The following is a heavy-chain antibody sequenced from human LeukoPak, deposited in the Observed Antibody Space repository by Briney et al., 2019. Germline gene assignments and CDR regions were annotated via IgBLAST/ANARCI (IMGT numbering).Heavy chain of an antibody. J-gene: IGHJ5*02. CDR3: ATGSSDTDTAMATWWFDH. CDR1: GYTFTSYG. CDR2: FYPEDGET. D-gene: IGHD5-18*01. Sequence: ASVKVSCKASGYTFTSYGISWVRQAPGKGLEWMGGFYPEDGETIYAQKFQGRVTMTEDTSTDTAYMELSSLRSEDTAVYYCATGSSDTDTAMATWWFDHWGQGTLVTVSS. V-gene: IGHV1-24*01.